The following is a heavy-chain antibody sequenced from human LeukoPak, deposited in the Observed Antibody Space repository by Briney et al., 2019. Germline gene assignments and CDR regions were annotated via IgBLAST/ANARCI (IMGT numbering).Heavy chain of an antibody. CDR1: GFTFRSYS. V-gene: IGHV3-48*01. Sequence: GGSLRLSCAASGFTFRSYSMNWVRQAPGKGLEGGSYISSSSSTIYYADSVKGRFTISRDNAKNSLYLQMNSLRAEDTAVYYCARDLSDFWSGYLIYWGQGTLVTVSS. CDR3: ARDLSDFWSGYLIY. D-gene: IGHD3-3*01. J-gene: IGHJ4*02. CDR2: ISSSSSTI.